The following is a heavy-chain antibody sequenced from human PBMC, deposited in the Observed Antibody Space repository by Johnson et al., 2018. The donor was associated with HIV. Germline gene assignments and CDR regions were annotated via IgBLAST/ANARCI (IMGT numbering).Heavy chain of an antibody. Sequence: VQLVESGGGLVQPGGSLRLSCAASEFTFANYAMSWVRQAPGKGLEWVSTISGSGGNTYYADFVKGRFTMSRDNSKNTLYLQMNSLKAEGTALYYCAKDIYGYDAFDIWGQGTMVTVSS. CDR2: ISGSGGNT. CDR1: EFTFANYA. CDR3: AKDIYGYDAFDI. V-gene: IGHV3-23*04. D-gene: IGHD5-24*01. J-gene: IGHJ3*02.